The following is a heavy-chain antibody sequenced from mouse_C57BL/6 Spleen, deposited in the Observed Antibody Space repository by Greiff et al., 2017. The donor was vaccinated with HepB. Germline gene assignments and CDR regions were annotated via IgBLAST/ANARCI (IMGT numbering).Heavy chain of an antibody. D-gene: IGHD1-1*01. CDR3: ERRDYGSGFAY. V-gene: IGHV1-54*01. J-gene: IGHJ3*01. CDR2: INPGSGGT. CDR1: GYAFTNYL. Sequence: VQLQQSGAELVRPGTSVKVSCKASGYAFTNYLIEWVKQRPGQGLEWIGVINPGSGGTNYDETFKGKATLTADQSSSTAYMQRSSRTSEDSAVYFCERRDYGSGFAYWGRGTLVTVSA.